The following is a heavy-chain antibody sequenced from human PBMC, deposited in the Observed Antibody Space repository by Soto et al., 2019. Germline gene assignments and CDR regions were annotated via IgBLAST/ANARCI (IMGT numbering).Heavy chain of an antibody. CDR3: ARAFDTSGWYDH. CDR1: GYIFASYW. Sequence: LGESLKISCKGSGYIFASYWIAWVRQMPGKGLECMGIIYPGDSDTRYSPSFEGQVTISADKSINTAYLQWSSLKASDSAMYYCARAFDTSGWYDHWGQGTLVTVSS. D-gene: IGHD6-19*01. CDR2: IYPGDSDT. J-gene: IGHJ5*02. V-gene: IGHV5-51*01.